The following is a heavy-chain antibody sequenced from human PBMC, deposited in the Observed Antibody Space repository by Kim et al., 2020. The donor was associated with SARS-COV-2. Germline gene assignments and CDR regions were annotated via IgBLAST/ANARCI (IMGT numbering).Heavy chain of an antibody. CDR2: IYTSGST. Sequence: SETLSLTCTVSGGSISSGSYYWSWIRQPAGKGLEWIGRIYTSGSTNYNPSLKSRVTISVDTSKNQFSLKLSSVTAADTAVYYCAREGRGGYVEYWGQGTLVTVSS. CDR1: GGSISSGSYY. J-gene: IGHJ4*02. CDR3: AREGRGGYVEY. D-gene: IGHD2-15*01. V-gene: IGHV4-61*02.